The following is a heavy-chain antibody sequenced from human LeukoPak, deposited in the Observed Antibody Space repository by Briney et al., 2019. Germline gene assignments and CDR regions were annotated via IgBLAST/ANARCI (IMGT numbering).Heavy chain of an antibody. D-gene: IGHD2-2*01. V-gene: IGHV4-61*02. CDR2: IYTSGST. CDR3: ARAIIVVVSAAAPAEYFQY. CDR1: GGSISSGSYY. J-gene: IGHJ1*01. Sequence: PSETLSLTCTVSGGSISSGSYYWSWIRQPAGKGLEWIGRIYTSGSTNYNPSLKSRVTISVDTSKNQFSLKLSSVTAADTAMYYCARAIIVVVSAAAPAEYFQYWGQGTLVTVSS.